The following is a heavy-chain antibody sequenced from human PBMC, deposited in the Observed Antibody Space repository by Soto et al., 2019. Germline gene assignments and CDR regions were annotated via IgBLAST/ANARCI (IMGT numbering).Heavy chain of an antibody. J-gene: IGHJ6*02. V-gene: IGHV3-30-3*01. CDR1: GFTFSSYA. D-gene: IGHD3-3*01. CDR2: ISYDGSNK. Sequence: GGSLRLSCAASGFTFSSYAMHWVRQAPGKGLEWVAVISYDGSNKYYADSVKGRFTISRDNAKNSLYLQMNGLRAEDTAVYYCARYDFWSEKNGMDVGGQGPTVNVSS. CDR3: ARYDFWSEKNGMDV.